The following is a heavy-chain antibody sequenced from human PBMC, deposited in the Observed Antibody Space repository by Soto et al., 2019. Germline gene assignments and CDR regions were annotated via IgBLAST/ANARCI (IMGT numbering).Heavy chain of an antibody. J-gene: IGHJ4*02. CDR1: GDSFTSYW. CDR3: ARVYYDSSGYYLKGGYYFDY. Sequence: VESLKISCSGSGDSFTSYWIGWVGQMPWKGLEWMGIIYPGDSDTRYSPSFQGQVTISADKSISTAYLQWSSLKASDTAMYYCARVYYDSSGYYLKGGYYFDYWGQGTLVTVSS. V-gene: IGHV5-51*01. D-gene: IGHD3-22*01. CDR2: IYPGDSDT.